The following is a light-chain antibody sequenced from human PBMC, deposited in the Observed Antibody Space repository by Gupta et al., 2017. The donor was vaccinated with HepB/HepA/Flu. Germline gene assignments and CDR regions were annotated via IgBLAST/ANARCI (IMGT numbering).Light chain of an antibody. CDR1: QSVGTN. CDR2: GVS. J-gene: IGKJ2*01. CDR3: QQYNNWPPFT. V-gene: IGKV3-15*01. Sequence: EIMMTQSLATLSVSPGERATLSCRASQSVGTNLAWYQQKPGQSPRLLIYGVSTRATGIPARFSGSGSGTEFTLTISSLQSEDFAIYHCQQYNNWPPFTFGQGTKLEIK.